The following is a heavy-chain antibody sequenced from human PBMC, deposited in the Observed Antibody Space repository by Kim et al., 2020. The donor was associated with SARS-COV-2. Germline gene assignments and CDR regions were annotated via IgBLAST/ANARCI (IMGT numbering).Heavy chain of an antibody. V-gene: IGHV3-21*01. CDR3: ARESQGEVAGILYFDS. D-gene: IGHD6-19*01. Sequence: DSLKGRFTISRDNARNSLYLQIDTLTVEDTAVYYCARESQGEVAGILYFDSWGPGTLVTVSS. J-gene: IGHJ4*02.